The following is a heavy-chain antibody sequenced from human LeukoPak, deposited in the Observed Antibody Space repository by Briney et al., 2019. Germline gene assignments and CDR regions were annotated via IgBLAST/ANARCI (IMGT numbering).Heavy chain of an antibody. J-gene: IGHJ4*02. CDR2: IYPGDSDT. D-gene: IGHD3-3*01. CDR3: ARQNDFRLDY. CDR1: GYTFSSYW. Sequence: PGGSLRLSCKGSGYTFSSYWSGWVRQMPGKGLEWMGIIYPGDSDTRYSPSLQGQVTISVDTSIGTAYLQWSSLKASDTAIYYCARQNDFRLDYWGQGTLVTVSS. V-gene: IGHV5-51*01.